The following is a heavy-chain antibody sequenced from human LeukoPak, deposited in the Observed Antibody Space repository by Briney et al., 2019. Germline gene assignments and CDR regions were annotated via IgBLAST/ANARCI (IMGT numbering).Heavy chain of an antibody. CDR1: GFTFSDYC. J-gene: IGHJ4*02. CDR3: ARDLRGTPWFADY. V-gene: IGHV3-11*01. CDR2: ISSSGSTI. D-gene: IGHD3-10*01. Sequence: GGSLRLSCAASGFTFSDYCMSWIRQAPGKGLEWVSYISSSGSTIYYADSVEGRFTISRDNAKNSLYLQMNSLRAEDTAVYYCARDLRGTPWFADYWGQGTLVTVSS.